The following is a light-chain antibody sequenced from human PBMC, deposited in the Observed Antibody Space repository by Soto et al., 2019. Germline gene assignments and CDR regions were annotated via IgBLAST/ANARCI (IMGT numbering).Light chain of an antibody. Sequence: DIQMTQSPSSLSASVGDRVTITCRASQSISTYLSWYQQKPARAPNLLIYTASSLQSGVPSRFSGSGSGTEFTLTISSLQPEDFAIYYCEQRYSTPQVTFGGGTKVEIK. CDR1: QSISTY. CDR3: EQRYSTPQVT. CDR2: TAS. V-gene: IGKV1-39*01. J-gene: IGKJ4*01.